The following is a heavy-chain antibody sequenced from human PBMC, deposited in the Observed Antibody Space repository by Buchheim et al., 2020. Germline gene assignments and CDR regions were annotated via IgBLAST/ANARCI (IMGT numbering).Heavy chain of an antibody. CDR1: GIIVSNHY. Sequence: EVQLVETGGGLMQPGGSLRLSCAASGIIVSNHYMSWIRQAPGEGLEWVSIIYSGGSTFYVDSVKGRFTISSDNSKNTVYLQMNSLRVEDTAVYYCVKDLESVMLGPVWGQGTT. V-gene: IGHV3-53*02. CDR3: VKDLESVMLGPV. CDR2: IYSGGST. J-gene: IGHJ6*02. D-gene: IGHD3-10*02.